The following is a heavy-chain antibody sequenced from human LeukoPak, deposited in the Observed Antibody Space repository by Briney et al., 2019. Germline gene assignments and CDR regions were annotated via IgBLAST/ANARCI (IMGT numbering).Heavy chain of an antibody. CDR2: IYSGGST. Sequence: GGSLRLSCAASGFTVSSNYMSWVRQAPGKGLEWVSVIYSGGSTYYADSVKGRFTISRDNAKNSLYLQMNSLRAEDTAVYYCARALPSPLYSGSYADAFDIWGQGTMVTVSS. V-gene: IGHV3-53*01. J-gene: IGHJ3*02. CDR3: ARALPSPLYSGSYADAFDI. CDR1: GFTVSSNY. D-gene: IGHD1-26*01.